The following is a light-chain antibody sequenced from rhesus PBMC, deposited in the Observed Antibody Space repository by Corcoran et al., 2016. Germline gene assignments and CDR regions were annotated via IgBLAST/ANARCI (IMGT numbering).Light chain of an antibody. CDR3: QHSYGTPHS. Sequence: DIQVTQSPSSLSASVGDRVTITCQASQAISNHLAWYQQKPGKVPKLLIYIASSLQSEVPSRFSGSGSGTDFTHTLSSLQPDYFATYYCQHSYGTPHSFSPWTKVEIK. CDR1: QAISNH. CDR2: IAS. J-gene: IGKJ2*01. V-gene: IGKV1-25*01.